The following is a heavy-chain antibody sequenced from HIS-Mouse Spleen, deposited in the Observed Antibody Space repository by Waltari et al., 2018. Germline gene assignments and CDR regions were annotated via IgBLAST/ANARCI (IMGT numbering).Heavy chain of an antibody. Sequence: QVQLVESGGGVVQPGRSPRLSCAASGFTFSSYAMHWVRQAPGKGLEWVAVISYDGSNKYYADSVKGRFTISRDNSKNTLYLQMNSLRAEDTAVYYCASGPLSYWGQGTLVTVSS. CDR2: ISYDGSNK. CDR3: ASGPLSY. D-gene: IGHD2-15*01. V-gene: IGHV3-30*04. CDR1: GFTFSSYA. J-gene: IGHJ4*02.